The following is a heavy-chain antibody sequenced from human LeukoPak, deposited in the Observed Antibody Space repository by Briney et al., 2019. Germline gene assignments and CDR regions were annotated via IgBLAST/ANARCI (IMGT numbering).Heavy chain of an antibody. CDR1: GFTFYSYY. D-gene: IGHD5-18*01. CDR2: IKKDGSEK. Sequence: GGSLRLSCADSGFTFYSYYMSWVRQAPGKGLEWVANIKKDGSEKYYVDSVKGRFTISRDNAKTSLYLQMNSLRAEDTAVYYCARHLSGVTGYTYGRGIDYWGQGTLVTVSS. V-gene: IGHV3-7*01. CDR3: ARHLSGVTGYTYGRGIDY. J-gene: IGHJ4*02.